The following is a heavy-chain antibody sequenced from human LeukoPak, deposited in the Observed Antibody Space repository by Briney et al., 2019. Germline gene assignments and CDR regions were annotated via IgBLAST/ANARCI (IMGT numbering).Heavy chain of an antibody. D-gene: IGHD2-15*01. CDR2: IYYSGST. J-gene: IGHJ4*02. Sequence: SETLSLTCTVSGGSISSYYWSWIRQPPGKGLEWIGYIYYSGSTNYNPSLKSRVTISVDTSKNQFSLKLSSVTAADTAVYYYARGGGYCSGGSCYPFDYWGQGTLVTVSS. CDR1: GGSISSYY. CDR3: ARGGGYCSGGSCYPFDY. V-gene: IGHV4-59*01.